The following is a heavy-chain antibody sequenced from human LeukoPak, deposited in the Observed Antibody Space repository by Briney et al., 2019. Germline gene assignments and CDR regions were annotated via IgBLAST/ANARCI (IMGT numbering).Heavy chain of an antibody. Sequence: GGSLRLSCAASGFTVSSNYMSWVRQAPGKGLEWVSVIYSGGITYYADSVKGRFTISRDNSKNTLYLQMNSLRAEDTAVYYCARDRGTTSLGYYYYYMDVWGKGTAVTVSS. J-gene: IGHJ6*03. CDR2: IYSGGIT. V-gene: IGHV3-66*02. D-gene: IGHD1-7*01. CDR3: ARDRGTTSLGYYYYYMDV. CDR1: GFTVSSNY.